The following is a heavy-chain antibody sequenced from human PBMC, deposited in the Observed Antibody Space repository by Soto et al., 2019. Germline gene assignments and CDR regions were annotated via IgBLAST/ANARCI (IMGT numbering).Heavy chain of an antibody. V-gene: IGHV4-31*03. D-gene: IGHD3-3*01. J-gene: IGHJ5*02. CDR2: IYYSGST. CDR1: GGSISSGDYY. Sequence: QVQLQESGPGLVKPSQTLSLTCTVSGGSISSGDYYWSWIRQHPGKGLEWIGYIYYSGSTYYNPSLKSRVTISGDTSKIQFSLKLSSVTAADTAVYYCARWWSGSRQGFDPWGQGTLVTVSS. CDR3: ARWWSGSRQGFDP.